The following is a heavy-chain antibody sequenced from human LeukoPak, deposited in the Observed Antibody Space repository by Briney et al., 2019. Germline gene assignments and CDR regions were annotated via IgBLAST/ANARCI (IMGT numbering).Heavy chain of an antibody. D-gene: IGHD3-10*01. CDR2: IYTSGST. V-gene: IGHV4-4*07. CDR1: GGSFSIYY. Sequence: SETLSLTCTVSGGSFSIYYWSWIRQPAGKGLEYIGRIYTSGSTNYNPSLKSRVTMSVDTSKNQFSLKLSSVTAADTAVYYCARDFSLWSLGWFDPWGQGTLVTVSS. CDR3: ARDFSLWSLGWFDP. J-gene: IGHJ5*02.